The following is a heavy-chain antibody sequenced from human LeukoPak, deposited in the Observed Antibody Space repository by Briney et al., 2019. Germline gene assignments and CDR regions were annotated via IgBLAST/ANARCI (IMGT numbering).Heavy chain of an antibody. Sequence: GGSLRLSCAASGFTFSSYAMHWVRQAPGKGLEWVEVISYDGSNKYYADSVKGRFTISRDNSKNTLYLQMNSLRAEDTAVYYCARDRYLGSGDWFDPWGQGTLVTVSS. CDR3: ARDRYLGSGDWFDP. J-gene: IGHJ5*02. D-gene: IGHD3-10*01. CDR1: GFTFSSYA. CDR2: ISYDGSNK. V-gene: IGHV3-30*04.